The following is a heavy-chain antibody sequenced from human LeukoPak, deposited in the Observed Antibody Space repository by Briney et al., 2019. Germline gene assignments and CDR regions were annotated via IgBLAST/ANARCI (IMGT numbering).Heavy chain of an antibody. V-gene: IGHV4-61*02. CDR3: ARGWGNPARNLYYFDY. CDR1: GGSISSGSYY. J-gene: IGHJ4*02. CDR2: IYTSG. Sequence: SQTLSLTCTVSGGSISSGSYYWSWIRQPAGKGLEWIGRIYTSGSTISVDTSKNQFSLKLSSVTAADTAVYYCARGWGNPARNLYYFDYWGQGTLVTVSS. D-gene: IGHD3-16*01.